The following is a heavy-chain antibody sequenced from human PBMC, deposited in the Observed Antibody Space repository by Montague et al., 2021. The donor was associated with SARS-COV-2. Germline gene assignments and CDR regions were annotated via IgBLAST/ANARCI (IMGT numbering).Heavy chain of an antibody. CDR3: ARLGGGYYDSEESWFDP. Sequence: SETLSLTCTVSGGSISSYYWSWIRQPPGKGLEWIGYIYYSGSTNYNPSLKSRVTISVDTSKNQFSLKLSSVTAADTAVYYCARLGGGYYDSEESWFDPWGQGTLVTVSS. CDR2: IYYSGST. CDR1: GGSISSYY. D-gene: IGHD3-22*01. V-gene: IGHV4-59*08. J-gene: IGHJ5*02.